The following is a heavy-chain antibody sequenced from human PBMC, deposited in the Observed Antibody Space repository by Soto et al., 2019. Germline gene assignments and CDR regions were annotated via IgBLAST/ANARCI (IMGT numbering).Heavy chain of an antibody. Sequence: PGGSLRLSCAASGFTVSSNYMSWVRQAPGKGLEWVSVIYSGGSTYYADSVKGRFTISRDNSKNTLYLQMNSLRAEDTAVYYCVRGSGSSYDAFDIWGQGTMVTVSS. J-gene: IGHJ3*02. V-gene: IGHV3-66*01. CDR2: IYSGGST. CDR1: GFTVSSNY. CDR3: VRGSGSSYDAFDI. D-gene: IGHD3-10*01.